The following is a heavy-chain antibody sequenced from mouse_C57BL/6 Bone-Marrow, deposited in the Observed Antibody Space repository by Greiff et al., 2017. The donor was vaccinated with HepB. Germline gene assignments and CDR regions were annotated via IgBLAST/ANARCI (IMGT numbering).Heavy chain of an antibody. Sequence: EVKVVESGEGLVKPGGSLKLSCAASGFTFSSYAMSWVRQTPEKRLEWVAYISSGGDYIYYADTVKGRFTISRDNARNTLYLQMSSLKYEDTAMYYCTRDRDYGSSQEDPMDYWGQGTSVTVSS. CDR2: ISSGGDYI. D-gene: IGHD1-1*01. CDR3: TRDRDYGSSQEDPMDY. CDR1: GFTFSSYA. V-gene: IGHV5-9-1*02. J-gene: IGHJ4*01.